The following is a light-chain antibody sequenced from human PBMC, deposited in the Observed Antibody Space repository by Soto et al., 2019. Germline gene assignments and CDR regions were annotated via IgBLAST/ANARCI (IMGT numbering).Light chain of an antibody. Sequence: DIQMTQSPSSLSASVGDRVTITCRASQSISSYLNWYQQKPGKAPKLLIYAASSLQSGVPSRFSGSGSGTDFTLTISSLQPEDFATYYCQQSYSTWWTFGHGTRVEIK. CDR2: AAS. V-gene: IGKV1-39*01. J-gene: IGKJ1*01. CDR3: QQSYSTWWT. CDR1: QSISSY.